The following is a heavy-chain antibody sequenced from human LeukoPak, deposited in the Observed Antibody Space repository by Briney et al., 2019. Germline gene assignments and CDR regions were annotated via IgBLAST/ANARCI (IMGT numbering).Heavy chain of an antibody. Sequence: SETLSLTCAVYGGSFSGYYWSWIRQPPGKGLEWIGEINHSGSTNYNPSLKSRVTISVDTSKNQFSLKLSSVTAADTAVYYCARGRGVWSGYPYYYYYMDVWGKGTTVTVSS. D-gene: IGHD3-3*01. CDR1: GGSFSGYY. V-gene: IGHV4-34*01. CDR3: ARGRGVWSGYPYYYYYMDV. CDR2: INHSGST. J-gene: IGHJ6*03.